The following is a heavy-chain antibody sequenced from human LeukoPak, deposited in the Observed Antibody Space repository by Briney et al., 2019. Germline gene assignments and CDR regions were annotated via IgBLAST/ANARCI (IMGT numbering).Heavy chain of an antibody. V-gene: IGHV1-2*02. Sequence: ASVKVSCKASRYTFTGYYMHWVRQAPGQGLEWMGWVSPNSGGTNYAQKFQGRVTMTRDTSISTAYMELSRLRSDDTAVYYCARDPLKAIIAARPAYYFDYWGQGTLVTVSS. CDR3: ARDPLKAIIAARPAYYFDY. J-gene: IGHJ4*02. CDR2: VSPNSGGT. D-gene: IGHD6-6*01. CDR1: RYTFTGYY.